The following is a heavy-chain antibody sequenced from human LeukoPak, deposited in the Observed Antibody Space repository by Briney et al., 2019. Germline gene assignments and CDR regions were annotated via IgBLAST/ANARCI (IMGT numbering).Heavy chain of an antibody. CDR3: AREGHGYNYGFDY. Sequence: GGSLRLSCAAYGFCFSNYAMHWVRQAPGKGLEYVSDISSSGGTTHYADSVKDRFTISRDNSKNTVYLKMGSLRAEDMAVYYCAREGHGYNYGFDYWGRGTLVTVSS. D-gene: IGHD5-18*01. J-gene: IGHJ4*02. CDR1: GFCFSNYA. V-gene: IGHV3-64*02. CDR2: ISSSGGTT.